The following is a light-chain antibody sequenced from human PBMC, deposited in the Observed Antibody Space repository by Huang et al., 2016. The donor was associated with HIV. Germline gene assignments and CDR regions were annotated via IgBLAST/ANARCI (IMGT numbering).Light chain of an antibody. Sequence: EIVLTQSPATLSLSPGERATLSCRASQSVTSYLAWYQQKPGQAPMLLIYDASIRATGIPARFSGSVSGTDFTLTIRSLEPEDFAIYYCQQRSNWITFGQGTRLEIK. J-gene: IGKJ5*01. CDR1: QSVTSY. V-gene: IGKV3-11*01. CDR2: DAS. CDR3: QQRSNWIT.